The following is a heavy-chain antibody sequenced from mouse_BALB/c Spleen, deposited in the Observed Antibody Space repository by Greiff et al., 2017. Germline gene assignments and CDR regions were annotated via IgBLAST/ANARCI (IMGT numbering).Heavy chain of an antibody. CDR3: AREGDYYGSSYYAMDY. J-gene: IGHJ4*01. CDR1: GYSITSGYY. Sequence: EVKLVESGPGLVKPSQSLSLTCSVTGYSITSGYYWYWIRQFPGNKLEWMGYISYDGSNNYNPSLKNRISITRDTSKNQFFLKLNSVTTEDTATYYCAREGDYYGSSYYAMDYWGQGTSVTVSS. D-gene: IGHD1-1*01. CDR2: ISYDGSN. V-gene: IGHV3-6*02.